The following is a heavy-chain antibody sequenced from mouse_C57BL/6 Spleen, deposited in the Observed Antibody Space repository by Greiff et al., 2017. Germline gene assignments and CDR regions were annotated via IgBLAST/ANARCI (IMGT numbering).Heavy chain of an antibody. CDR1: GFNIKDYY. V-gene: IGHV14-1*01. CDR2: IDPEDGDT. J-gene: IGHJ2*01. Sequence: VQLQQSGAELVRPGASVKLSCTASGFNIKDYYMHWVKQRPEQGLEWIGRIDPEDGDTEYAPKFQGKATMTADTSSNTAYLQLSSLTSEDTAVYYCTFITTVVAADYWGPGTTLTVSS. CDR3: TFITTVVAADY. D-gene: IGHD1-1*01.